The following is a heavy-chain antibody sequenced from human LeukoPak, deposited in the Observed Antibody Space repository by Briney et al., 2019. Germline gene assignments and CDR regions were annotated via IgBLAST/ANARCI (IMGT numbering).Heavy chain of an antibody. CDR3: ARDRPMIVVVPSFDY. CDR2: ISAYNGNT. D-gene: IGHD3-22*01. CDR1: GYTFTSYG. Sequence: ASVKVSCKASGYTFTSYGISWVRQAPGQGLEWMGWISAYNGNTNYAQKLQGRVTMTTDTSTSTAYMELRSPRSDDTAVYYCARDRPMIVVVPSFDYWGQGTLVTVSS. J-gene: IGHJ4*02. V-gene: IGHV1-18*01.